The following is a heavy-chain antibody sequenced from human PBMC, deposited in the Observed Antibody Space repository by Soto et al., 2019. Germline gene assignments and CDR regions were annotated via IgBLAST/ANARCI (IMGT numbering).Heavy chain of an antibody. CDR2: INSDGSRT. CDR1: GFTFSSYW. D-gene: IGHD3-22*01. Sequence: SLRLSCAASGFTFSSYWMHWVRQAPGKGLVWVSRINSDGSRTTYADSVKGRFTISRDNAKNMLHLQMNSLRAEDTAVYYCARALTYYYDIDYWGQGTLVTVSS. V-gene: IGHV3-74*01. CDR3: ARALTYYYDIDY. J-gene: IGHJ4*02.